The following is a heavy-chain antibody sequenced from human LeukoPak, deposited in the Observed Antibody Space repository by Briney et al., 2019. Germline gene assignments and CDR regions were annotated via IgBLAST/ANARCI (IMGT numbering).Heavy chain of an antibody. CDR1: GGTFSSYA. CDR2: IIPIFGTA. V-gene: IGHV1-69*05. D-gene: IGHD3-22*01. Sequence: SVKVSCKASGGTFSSYAISWVRQAPGQGLEWMGGIIPIFGTANYAQKFQGRVTITTDESTSTAYMELSSLRSEDTAVYYCARGSSGYYYETLNDAFDIWGPGTMVTVSS. CDR3: ARGSSGYYYETLNDAFDI. J-gene: IGHJ3*02.